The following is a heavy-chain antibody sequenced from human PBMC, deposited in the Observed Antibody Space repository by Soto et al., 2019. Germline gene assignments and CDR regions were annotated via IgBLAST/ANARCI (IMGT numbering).Heavy chain of an antibody. CDR3: ARGLSSPSAAGV. CDR1: GGSVSSGGNY. D-gene: IGHD6-6*01. J-gene: IGHJ4*02. CDR2: VHDTGTT. V-gene: IGHV4-39*01. Sequence: QLQLQESGPGLVKPSETLSLTCAVSGGSVSSGGNYWGWIRQSPGKGLEWIGSVHDTGTTHYNPSLTSGVTISVDTSKNQFSLNVTSVTAADTAVYYCARGLSSPSAAGVWGQGTLVTVSS.